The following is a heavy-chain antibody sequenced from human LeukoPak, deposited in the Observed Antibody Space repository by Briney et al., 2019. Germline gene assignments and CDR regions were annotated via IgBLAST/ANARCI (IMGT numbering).Heavy chain of an antibody. V-gene: IGHV1-46*01. CDR2: INPNGGCT. J-gene: IGHJ4*02. D-gene: IGHD3-22*01. Sequence: ASVKVSCKASGYTFTSNYMGWERQGPGQGLGGVGIINPNGGCTSYAQKFQRRVTMTRDTSTSTVYMELSSLRSEDTAVYYCARDRAQVYYYDSSGYSGGYFDYWGQGTLVTVSS. CDR1: GYTFTSNY. CDR3: ARDRAQVYYYDSSGYSGGYFDY.